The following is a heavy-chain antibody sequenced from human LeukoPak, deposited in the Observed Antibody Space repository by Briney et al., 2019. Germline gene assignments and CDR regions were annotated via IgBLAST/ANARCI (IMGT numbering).Heavy chain of an antibody. J-gene: IGHJ4*02. CDR2: IYYSGST. CDR3: ASWGRRSYYFDH. V-gene: IGHV4-39*01. D-gene: IGHD7-27*01. CDR1: GGSISSSSYY. Sequence: SETLSLTCTVSGGSISSSSYYWGWIRQPPGKGLEWIGSIYYSGSTYYNPSLKSRVTISVDTSKNQFSLKLSSVTAADTAVYYCASWGRRSYYFDHWGQGTLVTVSS.